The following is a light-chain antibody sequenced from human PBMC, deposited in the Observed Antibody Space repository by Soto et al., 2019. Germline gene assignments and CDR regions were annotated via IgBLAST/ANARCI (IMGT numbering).Light chain of an antibody. V-gene: IGKV3-20*01. CDR3: QQYADSPLP. Sequence: EIVLTQSPGTLSLSPGERATLSCRASQSVTSNYLAWYQQKPGQAPRLLVYGASSRATGIPDRFSGTGSGTDFTLTISRLEPEDFAVYYCQQYADSPLPFGRGTTVEVK. CDR2: GAS. J-gene: IGKJ1*01. CDR1: QSVTSNY.